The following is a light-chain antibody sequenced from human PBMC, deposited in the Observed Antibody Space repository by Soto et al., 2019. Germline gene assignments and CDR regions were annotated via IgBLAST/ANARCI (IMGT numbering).Light chain of an antibody. Sequence: AIQMTQSPFSLCASVGGRGTMTCRASQGIRDDLSWYQQKAGKAPKLLIFTASKLNSGVPSRFSGSFSGTNFSLTISDLQPEDCATYYCLQDYSYPWTFGQGTKVDIK. CDR2: TAS. CDR3: LQDYSYPWT. V-gene: IGKV1-6*01. CDR1: QGIRDD. J-gene: IGKJ1*01.